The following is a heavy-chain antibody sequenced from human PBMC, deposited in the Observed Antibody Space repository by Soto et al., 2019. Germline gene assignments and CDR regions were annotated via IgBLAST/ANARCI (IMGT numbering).Heavy chain of an antibody. CDR2: IGAAGDT. CDR3: ARERNRSGYDYYFDY. V-gene: IGHV3-13*01. CDR1: GFTFSSYD. D-gene: IGHD5-12*01. J-gene: IGHJ4*02. Sequence: GGSLRLSCAASGFTFSSYDMHWVRQATGKGLEWVSAIGAAGDTYYPGSVKGRFTISRENAKNSLYLQMNSLRAEDTAVYYCARERNRSGYDYYFDYWGQGTLVTVSS.